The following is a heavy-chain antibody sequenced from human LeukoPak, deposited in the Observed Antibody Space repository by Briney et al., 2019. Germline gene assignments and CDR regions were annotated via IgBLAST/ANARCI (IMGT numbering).Heavy chain of an antibody. J-gene: IGHJ4*02. D-gene: IGHD2-21*02. Sequence: ASVKVSCKVFGYTLTELSMHWVRQAPGKGLEWMGGFDPEDGETIYAQKFQGRVTMTEDTSTDTAYMELSSLRSEDTAVYYCATGLAYCGGDCFNYFDYWGQGTLVTVSS. V-gene: IGHV1-24*01. CDR3: ATGLAYCGGDCFNYFDY. CDR1: GYTLTELS. CDR2: FDPEDGET.